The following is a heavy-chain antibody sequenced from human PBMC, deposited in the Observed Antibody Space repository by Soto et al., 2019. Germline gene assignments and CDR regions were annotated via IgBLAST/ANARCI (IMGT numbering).Heavy chain of an antibody. Sequence: GASVKVSCKVSGYTLTELSMHWVRQAPGKGLEWMGGFDPEDGETIYAQKFQGRVTMTEDTSTDTAYMELSSLRSEDTAVYYCATRRITMIVVAITGAFDIWGQGTMVTDSS. CDR3: ATRRITMIVVAITGAFDI. J-gene: IGHJ3*02. CDR1: GYTLTELS. D-gene: IGHD3-22*01. CDR2: FDPEDGET. V-gene: IGHV1-24*01.